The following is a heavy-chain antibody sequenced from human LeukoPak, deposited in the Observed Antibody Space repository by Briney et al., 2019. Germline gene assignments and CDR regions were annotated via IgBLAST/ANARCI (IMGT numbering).Heavy chain of an antibody. V-gene: IGHV4-59*12. CDR2: IYYSGST. CDR1: GGSISSYY. J-gene: IGHJ3*02. D-gene: IGHD5-24*01. Sequence: SETLSLTCTVSGGSISSYYWSWIRQPPGKGLEWIGYIYYSGSTNYNPSLKSRVTISVDTSKNQFSLKLSSVTAADTAVYYCARDRGDGYNFWDYAFDIWGQGTMVTVSS. CDR3: ARDRGDGYNFWDYAFDI.